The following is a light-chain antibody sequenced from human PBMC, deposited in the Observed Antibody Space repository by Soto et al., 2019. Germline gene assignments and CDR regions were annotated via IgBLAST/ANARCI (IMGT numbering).Light chain of an antibody. J-gene: IGKJ2*03. CDR3: QQYKDWYS. CDR2: GAS. Sequence: EIVMTQSPATLSVSPGERVTLSCRASQNINYNLAWYQQKPGQAPRLLIQGASTRPTGIPVRFSGSGSGTEFTLTISSLQSEDFGVYYCQQYKDWYSFGQGTKLEIK. V-gene: IGKV3-15*01. CDR1: QNINYN.